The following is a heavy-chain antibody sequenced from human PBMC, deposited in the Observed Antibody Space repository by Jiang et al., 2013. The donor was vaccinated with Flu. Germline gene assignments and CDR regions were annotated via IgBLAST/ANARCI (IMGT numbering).Heavy chain of an antibody. CDR3: TTDPGREAARGD. Sequence: SGGGLVKPGGSLRISVQPLDSLTLTLDDLGPPRLQEGWNGCRIKVRLDGGTTDFAAPAKGRFTISRDDSKNTMYLQMNSLTIEDTAVYYCTTDPGREAARGDWGQGTFVSVSS. CDR1: DSLTLTL. J-gene: IGHJ4*02. D-gene: IGHD6-6*01. V-gene: IGHV3-15*01. CDR2: IKVRLDGGTT.